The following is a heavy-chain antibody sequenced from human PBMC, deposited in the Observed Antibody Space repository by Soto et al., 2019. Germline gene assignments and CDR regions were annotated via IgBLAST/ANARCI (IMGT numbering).Heavy chain of an antibody. CDR3: TTARSRSITMIVVVPGAFDI. J-gene: IGHJ3*02. Sequence: EVQLVESGGGLVKPGGSLRLSCAASGFTFSNAWMSWVRQAPGKGLEWVGRIKSKTDGGTTDYAAPVKGRFTIARDDSKNTLYLQMSSLKTEDTAVYYCTTARSRSITMIVVVPGAFDIWGQGTMVTVSS. D-gene: IGHD3-22*01. V-gene: IGHV3-15*01. CDR2: IKSKTDGGTT. CDR1: GFTFSNAW.